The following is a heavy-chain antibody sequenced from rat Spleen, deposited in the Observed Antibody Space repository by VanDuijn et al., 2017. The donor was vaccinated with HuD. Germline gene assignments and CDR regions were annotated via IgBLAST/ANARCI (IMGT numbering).Heavy chain of an antibody. CDR2: ISYEGSST. CDR1: GFTFSRSA. V-gene: IGHV5-29*01. CDR3: ATEAYYGSPYYFDY. D-gene: IGHD1-7*01. Sequence: EVQLVESGGGLVQPGRSLKLSCAASGFTFSRSAMAWVRQAPAKGLEWVATISYEGSSTYYGDSVKGRFTISRDNAKSTLYLQMDSLRSEDTATYYCATEAYYGSPYYFDYWGQGVMVTVSS. J-gene: IGHJ2*01.